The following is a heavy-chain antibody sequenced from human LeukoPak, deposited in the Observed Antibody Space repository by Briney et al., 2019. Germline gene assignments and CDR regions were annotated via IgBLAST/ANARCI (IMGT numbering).Heavy chain of an antibody. D-gene: IGHD4-17*01. V-gene: IGHV3-48*02. Sequence: PGGTLRLSCAASGVTLSSYSMNWVRQAPGKGLEWISYISSRGNTIYYADSVKGRFTISRDNAKNALYLQMISLRDEDTAVYYCARRYGDYYGSFEYWGQGTLVTVSS. CDR3: ARRYGDYYGSFEY. CDR1: GVTLSSYS. CDR2: ISSRGNTI. J-gene: IGHJ4*02.